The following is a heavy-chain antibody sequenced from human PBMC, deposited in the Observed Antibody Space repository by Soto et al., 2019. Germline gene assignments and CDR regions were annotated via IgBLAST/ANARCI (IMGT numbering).Heavy chain of an antibody. D-gene: IGHD2-15*01. CDR2: ISPMFGAA. J-gene: IGHJ4*02. Sequence: QVQLVQSGAEMKKPGSSVKVSCQSSGGTFNTYAMNWVRQAPGQGPEWMGDISPMFGAANYAPKFQGRVTITAHESTGTSYMQLSSVTSENTALYFCAREVQVHTPAFVYWGQGTLVTVSS. CDR3: AREVQVHTPAFVY. V-gene: IGHV1-69*19. CDR1: GGTFNTYA.